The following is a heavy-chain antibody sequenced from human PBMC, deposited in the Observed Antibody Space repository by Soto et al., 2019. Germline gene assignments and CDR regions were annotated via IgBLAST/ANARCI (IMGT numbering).Heavy chain of an antibody. J-gene: IGHJ4*02. CDR2: IYYSGST. D-gene: IGHD3-10*01. V-gene: IGHV4-31*03. CDR1: GGSISSRGYY. CDR3: ARVGEIIGDY. Sequence: QVQLQESGPGLVKPSQTLSLTCTVSGGSISSRGYYWSWIRQHPGKGLEWIGYIYYSGSTYYNPSLKSRVIISVDTSNNQFSLKLSSATAADTAVYYCARVGEIIGDYWGQGTLVTVSS.